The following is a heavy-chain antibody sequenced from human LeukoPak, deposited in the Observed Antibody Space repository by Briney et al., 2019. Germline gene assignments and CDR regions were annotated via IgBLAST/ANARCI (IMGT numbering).Heavy chain of an antibody. CDR1: GYTLSNYD. V-gene: IGHV1-8*02. CDR2: NNPKSGNT. Sequence: ASVKVSCKASGYTLSNYDINWVRQATGQGLEWIGWNNPKSGNTGYAQKFQGRVTMTRVNANNTAYMELTSLTFDDTAVYYCARGRGIAEFSIWGQGTLVTVSS. CDR3: ARGRGIAEFSI. J-gene: IGHJ4*02. D-gene: IGHD3-10*01.